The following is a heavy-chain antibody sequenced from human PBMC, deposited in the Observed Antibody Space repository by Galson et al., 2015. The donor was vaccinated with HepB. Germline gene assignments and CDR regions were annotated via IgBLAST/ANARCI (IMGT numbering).Heavy chain of an antibody. D-gene: IGHD2-15*01. Sequence: SLRLSCAASGFTFSSYAMSWVRQAPGKGLEWVSAISGSGGSTYYADSVKGRFTISRDNSKNTLYLQMNSLRAEDTAVYYCAKRIGYCSGGSCSPVDYWGQGTLVTVSS. V-gene: IGHV3-23*01. J-gene: IGHJ4*02. CDR3: AKRIGYCSGGSCSPVDY. CDR2: ISGSGGST. CDR1: GFTFSSYA.